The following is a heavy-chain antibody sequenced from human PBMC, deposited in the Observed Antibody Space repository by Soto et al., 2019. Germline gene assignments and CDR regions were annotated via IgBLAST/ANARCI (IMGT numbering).Heavy chain of an antibody. J-gene: IGHJ6*01. V-gene: IGHV1-24*01. D-gene: IGHD6-13*01. CDR1: GYTLTELS. CDR3: ATDSQQLVPGYYYCGMDV. Sequence: GASVKVARKVSGYTLTELSMHWVRQAPGKGLEWMGGFDPEDGETIYAQKFQGRVTMTEDTSTDTAYMELSSLRSEDTAVYYCATDSQQLVPGYYYCGMDVWGQGPTVTVSS. CDR2: FDPEDGET.